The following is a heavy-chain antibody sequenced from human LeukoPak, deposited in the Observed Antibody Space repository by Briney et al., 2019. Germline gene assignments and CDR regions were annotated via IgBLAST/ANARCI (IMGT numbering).Heavy chain of an antibody. Sequence: SETLSLTCSVSGDSMSFHFWSWIRQPPGKGLEWIGHTYYGGSTDYNPSLASRVTVSADTSKNQFSLKLSSATAADTAVYYCATLGRAAGNAFDIWGQGTVVIVSS. CDR3: ATLGRAAGNAFDI. V-gene: IGHV4-59*11. CDR1: GDSMSFHF. CDR2: TYYGGST. J-gene: IGHJ3*02. D-gene: IGHD1-26*01.